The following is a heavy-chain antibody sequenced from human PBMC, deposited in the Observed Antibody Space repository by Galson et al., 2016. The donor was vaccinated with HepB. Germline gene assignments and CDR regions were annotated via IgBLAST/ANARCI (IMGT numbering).Heavy chain of an antibody. Sequence: SLRLSCAASGFTFSNYWMHWVRQAPGRGLVWVSRINNDGSSTPYADSVKGRFTISRDNAKNTLYLQMNGLRAEDTAMYYCARANGAYYTPGNFDNWGQGTLVTVSS. J-gene: IGHJ4*02. CDR3: ARANGAYYTPGNFDN. CDR1: GFTFSNYW. CDR2: INNDGSST. D-gene: IGHD2-8*01. V-gene: IGHV3-74*01.